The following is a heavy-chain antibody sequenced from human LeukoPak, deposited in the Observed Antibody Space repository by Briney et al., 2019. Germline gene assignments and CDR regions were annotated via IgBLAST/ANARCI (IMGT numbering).Heavy chain of an antibody. CDR2: IYSGGST. D-gene: IGHD1-7*01. CDR1: GFTFSSYG. V-gene: IGHV3-53*01. J-gene: IGHJ4*02. CDR3: ARDLGYNWNYGGSY. Sequence: GGSLRLSCAASGFTFSSYGMHWVRQAPGKGLEWVSVIYSGGSTYYADSVKGRFTISRDNSKNTLYLQMNSLRAEDTAVYYCARDLGYNWNYGGSYWGQGTLVTVSS.